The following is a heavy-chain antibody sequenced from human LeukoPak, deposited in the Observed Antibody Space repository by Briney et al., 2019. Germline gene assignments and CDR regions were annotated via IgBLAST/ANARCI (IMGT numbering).Heavy chain of an antibody. D-gene: IGHD2-21*01. Sequence: GGSLRLFCAASGFSFSGSWMIWVRHAPGKGLEWVAHIKPAESEKFYMDSVKGRFTVSRDNATSLVFLLMNSMRAEDTAAYYCSRARAYSFDIWGQGTMVTVSS. CDR1: GFSFSGSW. CDR3: SRARAYSFDI. J-gene: IGHJ3*02. V-gene: IGHV3-7*01. CDR2: IKPAESEK.